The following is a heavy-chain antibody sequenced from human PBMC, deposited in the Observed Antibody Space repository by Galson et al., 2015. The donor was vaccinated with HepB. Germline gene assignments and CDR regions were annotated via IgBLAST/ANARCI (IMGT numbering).Heavy chain of an antibody. CDR2: IWYDGSNK. J-gene: IGHJ4*02. V-gene: IGHV3-33*08. CDR3: ARVNSDRSGYYPFDY. D-gene: IGHD3-22*01. CDR1: GFTFSSYG. Sequence: SLRLSCAASGFTFSSYGMHWVRQAPGKGLEWVAVIWYDGSNKYYADSVKGRFTISRDNSKNTLYLQMNSLRAEDTAVYYCARVNSDRSGYYPFDYWGQGTLVTVSP.